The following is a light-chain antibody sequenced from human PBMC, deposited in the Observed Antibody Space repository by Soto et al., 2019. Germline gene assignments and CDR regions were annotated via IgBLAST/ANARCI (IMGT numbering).Light chain of an antibody. CDR3: SSYRRNSVV. V-gene: IGLV2-18*02. Sequence: QSALTQPPSVSGSPGQSVTISCTGTSSDVGSYNRVSWYQQPPGTAPKLMIYEVSNRPSGVPDRFSGSKSVNTASLTISGLQAEDEADYYCSSYRRNSVVFGGGTKLTVL. CDR1: SSDVGSYNR. J-gene: IGLJ2*01. CDR2: EVS.